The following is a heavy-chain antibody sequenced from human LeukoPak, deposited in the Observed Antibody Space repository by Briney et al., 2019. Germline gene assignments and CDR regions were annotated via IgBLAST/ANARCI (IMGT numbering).Heavy chain of an antibody. Sequence: NPSETLSLTCTVSGDSFTGYYWSWVRQSPEKGLESIGFIYYTGITYYNPSLKNRVTISVDTSKNQFSLKLRSVTAADTAVYYCARLYGNYQNYFDSWGQGTLVTVSS. D-gene: IGHD1-7*01. CDR3: ARLYGNYQNYFDS. J-gene: IGHJ4*02. V-gene: IGHV4-59*12. CDR2: IYYTGIT. CDR1: GDSFTGYY.